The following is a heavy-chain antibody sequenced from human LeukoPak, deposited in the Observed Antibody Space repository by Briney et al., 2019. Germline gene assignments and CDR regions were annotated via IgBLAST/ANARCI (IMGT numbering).Heavy chain of an antibody. CDR2: MNPNSGNT. J-gene: IGHJ4*02. CDR3: ASYSGYAQ. V-gene: IGHV1-8*03. CDR1: GYTFTSYD. D-gene: IGHD5-12*01. Sequence: ASVKVSCKASGYTFTSYDVNWVRQATGQGLEWMGWMNPNSGNTDYAQKFQGRVTISRNTSITTAYMELSGLTSEDTAVYYCASYSGYAQWGQGTLVTVSS.